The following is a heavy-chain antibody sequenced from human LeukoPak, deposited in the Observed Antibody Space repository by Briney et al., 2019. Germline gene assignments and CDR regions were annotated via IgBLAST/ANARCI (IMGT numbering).Heavy chain of an antibody. CDR1: GGSISSYY. D-gene: IGHD3-22*01. J-gene: IGHJ6*03. CDR3: ARLTGSSGYYAMRRYYYYYYMDV. CDR2: IYTSGST. Sequence: SETLSLTCTVSGGSISSYYWSWIRQPPGKGLEWIGYIYTSGSTNYNPSLKSRVTISVDTSKNQFSLKLSSVTAADTAVYYYARLTGSSGYYAMRRYYYYYYMDVWGKGTTVTVSS. V-gene: IGHV4-4*09.